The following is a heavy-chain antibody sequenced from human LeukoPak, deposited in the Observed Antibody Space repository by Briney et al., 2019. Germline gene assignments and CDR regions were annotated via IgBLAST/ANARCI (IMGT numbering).Heavy chain of an antibody. V-gene: IGHV4-59*01. J-gene: IGHJ4*02. CDR3: ARAGGYSGYASN. D-gene: IGHD5-12*01. CDR2: IYYSGTT. CDR1: GGSISSYY. Sequence: SETLSLTCTVSGGSISSYYWTWIRQPPRKGLEWIGYIYYSGTTYYDPSLKSRVTISLDTSKNKFSLNLTSVSVADTAVYYCARAGGYSGYASNWGQGTLVTVSS.